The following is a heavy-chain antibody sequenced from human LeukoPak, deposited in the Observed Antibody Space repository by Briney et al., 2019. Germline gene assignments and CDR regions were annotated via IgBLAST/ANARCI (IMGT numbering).Heavy chain of an antibody. CDR2: INPNSGGT. CDR3: ARVLFPTNSGRRLDY. D-gene: IGHD3-10*01. J-gene: IGHJ4*02. V-gene: IGHV1-2*02. Sequence: ASVKVSCKASGYTFTGYYMHWVRQAPGQGLEWMGWINPNSGGTNYAQKFQGRVTMTRNTSISTAYMELSSLRSEDTAVYYCARVLFPTNSGRRLDYWGQGTLVTVSS. CDR1: GYTFTGYY.